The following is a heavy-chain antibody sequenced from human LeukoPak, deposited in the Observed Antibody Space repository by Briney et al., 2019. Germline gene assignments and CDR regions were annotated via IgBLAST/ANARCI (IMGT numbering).Heavy chain of an antibody. CDR2: INTHTGDT. CDR3: ARGPGGCSGGSCYHDY. V-gene: IGHV1-18*01. D-gene: IGHD2-15*01. Sequence: ASVKVSCKTSGYTFTTYDTSWVRQAPGQGLEWLGWINTHTGDTKYAQKLQGRVTVTTDTSTSTAYMDLGSLGSDDTAVYYCARGPGGCSGGSCYHDYWGQGTLLTVSS. J-gene: IGHJ4*02. CDR1: GYTFTTYD.